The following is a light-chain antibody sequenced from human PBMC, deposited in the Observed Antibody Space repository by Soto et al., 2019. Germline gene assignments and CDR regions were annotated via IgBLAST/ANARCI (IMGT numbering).Light chain of an antibody. V-gene: IGLV1-47*01. CDR2: RNN. J-gene: IGLJ3*02. CDR1: SSNIGYNY. CDR3: AAWDDSLSGRV. Sequence: QSVLTQPPSASGTPGQKVTISCSGGSSNIGYNYVSWYQQFPGTAPKVLIYRNNQRPSGVPDRFSGSKSGAAASLAISGLRSEDEADYYCAAWDDSLSGRVFGGGTKLTVL.